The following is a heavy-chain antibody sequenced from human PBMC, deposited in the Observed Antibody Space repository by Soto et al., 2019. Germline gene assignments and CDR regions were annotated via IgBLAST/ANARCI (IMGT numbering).Heavy chain of an antibody. J-gene: IGHJ3*02. Sequence: GWSLRLSCAASGFTCSSYDMSWVRQAPGKGLEWVSTILVGGSTHYPDSVKGRFTISRDNSKNTVFLQMNSLTAGDTAVYYCAKATATGGGAFDICGQGTMVTVSS. CDR3: AKATATGGGAFDI. CDR2: ILVGGST. D-gene: IGHD2-8*02. V-gene: IGHV3-23*01. CDR1: GFTCSSYD.